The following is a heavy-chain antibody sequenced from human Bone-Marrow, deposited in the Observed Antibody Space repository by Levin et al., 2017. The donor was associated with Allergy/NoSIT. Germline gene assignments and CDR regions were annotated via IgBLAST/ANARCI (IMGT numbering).Heavy chain of an antibody. CDR1: GGSISSYY. CDR3: ARGSRDCSGGSCYSVYAFDI. Sequence: SETLSLTCTVSGGSISSYYWSWIRQPPGKGLVWIGYIYYSGSTNYNPSLKSRVTISVDTSKNQFSLKLSSVTAADTAVYYCARGSRDCSGGSCYSVYAFDIWGQGTMVTVSS. V-gene: IGHV4-59*01. CDR2: IYYSGST. D-gene: IGHD2-15*01. J-gene: IGHJ3*02.